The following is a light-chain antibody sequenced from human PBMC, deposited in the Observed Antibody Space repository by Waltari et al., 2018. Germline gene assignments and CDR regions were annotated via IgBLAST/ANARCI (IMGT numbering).Light chain of an antibody. V-gene: IGLV2-11*01. CDR2: DVS. CDR3: CSYAGSYIV. Sequence: QSALTQPRSVSGSPGQSVALSCTGTSSDVGGYNYVSWYQQHPGKVPKVVIYDVSKRPSGVPDRFSGSKSGNTASLTISGLQADDEADYYCCSYAGSYIVFGAGTKVTVL. J-gene: IGLJ1*01. CDR1: SSDVGGYNY.